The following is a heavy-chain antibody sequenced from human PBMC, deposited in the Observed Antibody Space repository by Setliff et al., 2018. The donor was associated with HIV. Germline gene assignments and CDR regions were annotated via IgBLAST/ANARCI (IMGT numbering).Heavy chain of an antibody. CDR1: GFTFSDHY. CDR2: IRNKGNGYRT. D-gene: IGHD2-2*01. CDR3: TRNNVAWYQPLGYFDL. Sequence: GGSLRLSCAASGFTFSDHYMEWVRQAPGKGLEWVGRIRNKGNGYRTEYSASVQGRFTISRDDSKNTLYLQMNSLKTEDTAVYYCTRNNVAWYQPLGYFDLWGRGNLVTVSS. V-gene: IGHV3-72*01. J-gene: IGHJ2*01.